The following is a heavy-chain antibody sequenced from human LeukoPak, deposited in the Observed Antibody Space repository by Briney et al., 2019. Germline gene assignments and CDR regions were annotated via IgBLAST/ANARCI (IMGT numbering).Heavy chain of an antibody. CDR3: ARDGTAALHY. J-gene: IGHJ4*02. D-gene: IGHD1/OR15-1a*01. V-gene: IGHV3-11*01. Sequence: GGSLRLSCAASGFTFRDYYMSLIRQAPGKGLEWVSYISGSGSTIDYADSVKGRFTISRDNAKNSLFLQMISLRVEDTAMYYCARDGTAALHYWGQGSLVTVSS. CDR1: GFTFRDYY. CDR2: ISGSGSTI.